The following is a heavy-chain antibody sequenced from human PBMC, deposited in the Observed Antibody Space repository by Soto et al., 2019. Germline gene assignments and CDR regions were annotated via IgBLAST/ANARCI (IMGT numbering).Heavy chain of an antibody. Sequence: GGSLRLSCGVSGFTFRSYAMYWVRQAPGKGLEWVAVITHDGSQKYYADSVKGRFTMSRDNAKNSLYLQMNSLRAEDTAVYYCASLLAGGPHDYWGQGTLVTVSS. CDR2: ITHDGSQK. CDR3: ASLLAGGPHDY. J-gene: IGHJ4*02. CDR1: GFTFRSYA. D-gene: IGHD3-10*01. V-gene: IGHV3-30*04.